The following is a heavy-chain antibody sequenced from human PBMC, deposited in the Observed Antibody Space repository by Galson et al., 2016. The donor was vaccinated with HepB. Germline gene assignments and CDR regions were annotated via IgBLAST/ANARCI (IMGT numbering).Heavy chain of an antibody. D-gene: IGHD3-16*02. CDR2: INGGNGDT. V-gene: IGHV1-3*01. J-gene: IGHJ6*02. CDR3: ARVSRSSYGMDV. Sequence: SVKVSCKASGYTFTTYAMQWVRQAPGHRLEWMGWINGGNGDTQYSQKFQGRVTITRDTSASTANLELSSLKSEDTAVYYCARVSRSSYGMDVWGQGTTVTVSS. CDR1: GYTFTTYA.